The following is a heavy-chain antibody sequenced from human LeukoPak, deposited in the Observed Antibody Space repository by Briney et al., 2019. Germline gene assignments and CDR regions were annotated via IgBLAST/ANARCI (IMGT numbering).Heavy chain of an antibody. CDR3: AKDREYDDSCDYNG. V-gene: IGHV3-23*01. J-gene: IGHJ4*02. CDR2: ISHVGGT. D-gene: IGHD3-22*01. CDR1: GYTLTELS. Sequence: ASVKVSCKVSGYTLTELSMHWVRQAPEKGLEWVSTISHVGGTYYADSVRGRFTISRDDSKNMVYLQMDSLRAEDTAVYYCAKDREYDDSCDYNGWGQGTLVTVSS.